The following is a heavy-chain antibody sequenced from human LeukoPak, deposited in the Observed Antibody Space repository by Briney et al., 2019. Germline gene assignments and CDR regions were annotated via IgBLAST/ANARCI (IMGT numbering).Heavy chain of an antibody. Sequence: SETLSLTCTVSGGSISSYYWSWIRQPAGKGLEWTGRIYTSGSTNYNPSLKSRVTMSVDTSKNQFSLKLSSVTAADTAVYYCARQSSSWYGPGVAFDIWGQGTMVTVSS. V-gene: IGHV4-4*07. J-gene: IGHJ3*02. CDR2: IYTSGST. CDR3: ARQSSSWYGPGVAFDI. D-gene: IGHD6-13*01. CDR1: GGSISSYY.